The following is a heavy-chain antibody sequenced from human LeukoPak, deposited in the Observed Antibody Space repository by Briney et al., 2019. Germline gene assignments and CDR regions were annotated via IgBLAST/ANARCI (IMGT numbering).Heavy chain of an antibody. CDR1: GFTFSSYS. Sequence: PGGSLRLSCAASGFTFSSYSMNWVRQAPGKGLEGVSSISSTSTYIYYADSVKGRFTISRDNAKNSLYLQMNSLRAEDTAVYYCARDGDIVVVPADLDYWGQGTLVTVSS. CDR3: ARDGDIVVVPADLDY. J-gene: IGHJ4*02. D-gene: IGHD2-2*01. V-gene: IGHV3-21*01. CDR2: ISSTSTYI.